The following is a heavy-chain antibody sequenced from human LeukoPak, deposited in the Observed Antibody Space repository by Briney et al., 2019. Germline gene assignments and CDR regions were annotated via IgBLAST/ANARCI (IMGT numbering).Heavy chain of an antibody. CDR2: ISSGSDYI. V-gene: IGHV3-21*01. CDR3: TRDLSLAAPQWFDY. CDR1: GFTFRRYS. D-gene: IGHD6-6*01. Sequence: GGSLRLSCTASGFTFRRYSFNWVRQAPGKGLEWVSTISSGSDYIYYADSVRGRFTISRDNAENSLYLQMNSLRAEDTAVYYCTRDLSLAAPQWFDYWGQGTLVTVSS. J-gene: IGHJ4*02.